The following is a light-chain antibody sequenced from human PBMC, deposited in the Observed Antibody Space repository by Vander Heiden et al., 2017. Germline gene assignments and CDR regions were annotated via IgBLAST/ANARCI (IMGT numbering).Light chain of an antibody. CDR3: QQYYSYPSS. V-gene: IGKV1-8*01. J-gene: IGKJ1*01. CDR2: AAS. Sequence: AIRMTQSPSSLPASTGDRVTIPCRASQGISSYLAWYQQKPGKAPKLLIYAASTLQSGVPSRFSGSGSGTDFTLTISCLQSEDFATYYCQQYYSYPSSFGQGTKVEIK. CDR1: QGISSY.